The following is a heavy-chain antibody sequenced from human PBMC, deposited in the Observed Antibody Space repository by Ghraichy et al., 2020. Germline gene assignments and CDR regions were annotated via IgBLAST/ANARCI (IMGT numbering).Heavy chain of an antibody. V-gene: IGHV4-59*01. D-gene: IGHD6-13*01. CDR2: IYYSGST. CDR1: GGSISSYY. Sequence: SETLSLTCTVSGGSISSYYWSWIRQPPGKGLEWIGYIYYSGSTNYNPSLKSRVTISVDTSKNQFSLKLSSVTAADTAVYYCARTPESAAGIHRLYYFDYWGQGTLVTVSS. J-gene: IGHJ4*02. CDR3: ARTPESAAGIHRLYYFDY.